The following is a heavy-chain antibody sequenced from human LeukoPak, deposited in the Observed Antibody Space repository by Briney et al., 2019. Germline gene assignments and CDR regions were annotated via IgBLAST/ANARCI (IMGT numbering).Heavy chain of an antibody. Sequence: PSETLSLTCAVYGGSFSGYYWSWIRQPPGKGLEWIGEINLSGSTNYNPSLKSRVTISVDTSKNQFSLKLSSVTAADTAVYYCARLIMTTGANDAFDIWGQGTMVTVSS. CDR3: ARLIMTTGANDAFDI. D-gene: IGHD3-16*01. J-gene: IGHJ3*02. CDR1: GGSFSGYY. CDR2: INLSGST. V-gene: IGHV4-34*01.